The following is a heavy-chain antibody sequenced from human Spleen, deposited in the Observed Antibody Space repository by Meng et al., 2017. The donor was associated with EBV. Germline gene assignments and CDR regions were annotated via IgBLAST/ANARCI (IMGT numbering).Heavy chain of an antibody. V-gene: IGHV4-34*02. J-gene: IGHJ2*01. CDR1: GWSFNGYY. CDR3: ATAGTGVTGDRWHFDH. CDR2: VNHGAST. Sequence: QVQLQQWGAGELKTSETLSLTCAVYGWSFNGYYWSGVRQSPAKGLEWIGEVNHGASTNYNPSLKSRVTISLDKSKNQFSLKLTSLTAADTAVYYCATAGTGVTGDRWHFDHWGRGTLVTVSS. D-gene: IGHD7-27*01.